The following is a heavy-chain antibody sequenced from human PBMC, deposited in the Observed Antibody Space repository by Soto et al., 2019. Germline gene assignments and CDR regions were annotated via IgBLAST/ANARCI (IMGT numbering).Heavy chain of an antibody. CDR1: GFTFSSYA. V-gene: IGHV3-23*01. CDR3: AKAVWFGELFSQPPWFDP. D-gene: IGHD3-10*01. J-gene: IGHJ5*02. CDR2: ISGSGGST. Sequence: GGSLRLSCAASGFTFSSYAMSWVRQAPGKGLEWVSAISGSGGSTYYADSVKGRFTISRDNSKNTLYLQMNSLRAEDTAVYYCAKAVWFGELFSQPPWFDPWGQGTLVTVSS.